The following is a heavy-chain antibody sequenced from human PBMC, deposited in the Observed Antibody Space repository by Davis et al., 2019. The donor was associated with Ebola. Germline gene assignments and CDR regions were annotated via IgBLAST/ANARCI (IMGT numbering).Heavy chain of an antibody. D-gene: IGHD2-21*02. J-gene: IGHJ4*02. CDR3: ARAGDDCYSHTRCEFAF. CDR1: GFTFSSNW. CDR2: ISGEGSTT. V-gene: IGHV3-74*03. Sequence: PGGSLRLSCAASGFTFSSNWMHWVRQAPGKGLVWVSRISGEGSTTKYADSVKGRFTISRDNAKNTLYLQMNSLRDEDTAVYYCARAGDDCYSHTRCEFAFWGQGSLVTVSS.